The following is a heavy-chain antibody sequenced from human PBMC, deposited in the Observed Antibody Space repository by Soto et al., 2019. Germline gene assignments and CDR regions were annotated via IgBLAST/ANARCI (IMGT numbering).Heavy chain of an antibody. CDR1: GFTFRSYD. CDR3: VRKEGFCGGGSCYYEY. D-gene: IGHD2-15*01. CDR2: ISSEGGST. Sequence: GGSLRLSCSASGFTFRSYDMHWVRQAPGKGLEYVSAISSEGGSTYYADSVKGRFTISRDNSMNTLYLQMSSLSAEDTAVYYCVRKEGFCGGGSCYYEYWGQGTLVTVSS. V-gene: IGHV3-64D*08. J-gene: IGHJ4*02.